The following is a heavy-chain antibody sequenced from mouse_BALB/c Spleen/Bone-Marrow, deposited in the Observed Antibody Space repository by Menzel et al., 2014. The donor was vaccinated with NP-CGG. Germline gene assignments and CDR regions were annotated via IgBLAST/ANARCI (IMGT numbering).Heavy chain of an antibody. J-gene: IGHJ3*01. V-gene: IGHV1S56*01. CDR1: GYTFTSYY. D-gene: IGHD1-1*01. CDR3: ARSPGSSPAWFAY. Sequence: QVQLQQSGPELVKPGASVRISCKASGYTFTSYYIHWVKQRPGQGLEWIGWIYPGNVNTKYNEKFKGKATLTADKSSSTACRQLSSLTYGGSAVYFCARSPGSSPAWFAYWGQGTLVTVSA. CDR2: IYPGNVNT.